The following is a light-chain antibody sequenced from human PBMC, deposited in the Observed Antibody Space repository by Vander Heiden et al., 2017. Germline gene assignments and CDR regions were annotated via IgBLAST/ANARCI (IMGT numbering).Light chain of an antibody. CDR2: GAS. CDR1: QSVSSSY. Sequence: DIVLTQSPATLSSSPGERATLSCRASQSVSSSYLAWYQQKPGQAPRLLIYGASSRATGIPDRFSGSGSGTDFTLTISRLEPEDFAVYYCQQYGSSPMYTFGQGTKLEIK. J-gene: IGKJ2*01. V-gene: IGKV3-20*01. CDR3: QQYGSSPMYT.